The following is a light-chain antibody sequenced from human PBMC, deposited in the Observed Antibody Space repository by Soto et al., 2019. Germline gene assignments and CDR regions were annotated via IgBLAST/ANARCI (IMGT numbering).Light chain of an antibody. CDR1: SSDVGSYNL. J-gene: IGLJ3*02. CDR2: ESS. CDR3: CSYVGSSTLV. V-gene: IGLV2-23*01. Sequence: QSVLTQPASVSGSPGQSITISCTGTSSDVGSYNLVSWYRQHPGKAPKLMIYESSKRPSGLSNRFSGSKSGNTASLTISGLQAEDEADYYCCSYVGSSTLVFGEGTKLTVL.